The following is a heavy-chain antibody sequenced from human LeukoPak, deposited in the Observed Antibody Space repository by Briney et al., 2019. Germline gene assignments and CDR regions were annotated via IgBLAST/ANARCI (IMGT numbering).Heavy chain of an antibody. J-gene: IGHJ4*02. CDR1: GFTFSSYE. V-gene: IGHV3-48*03. CDR3: ARHFTQWIDY. D-gene: IGHD5-12*01. CDR2: ISSSGSTI. Sequence: PGGSLRLSCAASGFTFSSYEMNWVRQARGKGLEGVSYISSSGSTIYYADSVKGRLTNSRDNAKNSLYLKMNSLRAEDTAVYYCARHFTQWIDYWGQGTLVTVSS.